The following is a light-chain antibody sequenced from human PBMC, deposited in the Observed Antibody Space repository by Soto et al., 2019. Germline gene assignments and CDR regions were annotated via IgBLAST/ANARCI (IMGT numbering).Light chain of an antibody. Sequence: QSALTQPRSVSGSPGQSVTISCTGSSIHISTYDYVSWYQQYPDTAPNLMVYDVDMRPSGVPDRFSGSKSGNTASLTISGLQAEDEADYYCCSYAGTYTFYVFGSGTKVTVL. V-gene: IGLV2-11*01. CDR2: DVD. CDR3: CSYAGTYTFYV. J-gene: IGLJ1*01. CDR1: SIHISTYDY.